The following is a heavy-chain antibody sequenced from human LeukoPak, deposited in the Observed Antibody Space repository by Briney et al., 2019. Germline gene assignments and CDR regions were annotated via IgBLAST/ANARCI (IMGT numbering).Heavy chain of an antibody. CDR1: GFTFSNYA. CDR2: IDWNSGMI. J-gene: IGHJ4*02. D-gene: IGHD7-27*01. V-gene: IGHV3-9*01. Sequence: GGSLRLSCAASGFTFSNYAMHWVRQTPGKGLEWVSAIDWNSGMIDYADSVEGRFTISRDNAKRSLYLQMSNLRVEDTAFYYYAKASSHRPWGPLDYWGRGSLVTVSS. CDR3: AKASSHRPWGPLDY.